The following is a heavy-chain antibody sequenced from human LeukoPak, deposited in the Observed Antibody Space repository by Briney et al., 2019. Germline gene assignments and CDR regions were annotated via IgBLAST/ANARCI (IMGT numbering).Heavy chain of an antibody. Sequence: GGSLRLSCEASGFTFGTYGMTWVRQAPGKGLEWVSGITGSSTWTYYADSVRGRFTISRDNSKNTLHLQMNNLTADDTAIYYCARELVSLGTGYFDLWGRGTLVSVSS. CDR3: ARELVSLGTGYFDL. CDR2: ITGSSTWT. D-gene: IGHD7-27*01. V-gene: IGHV3-23*01. CDR1: GFTFGTYG. J-gene: IGHJ2*01.